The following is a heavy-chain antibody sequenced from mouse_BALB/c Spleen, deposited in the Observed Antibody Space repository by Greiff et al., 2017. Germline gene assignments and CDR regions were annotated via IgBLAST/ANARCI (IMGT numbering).Heavy chain of an antibody. J-gene: IGHJ2*01. CDR1: GYAFSSYW. D-gene: IGHD4-1*01. CDR3: ARWDGHYFDY. V-gene: IGHV1-80*01. CDR2: IYPGDGDT. Sequence: QVQLQQSGAELVRPGSSVKISCKASGYAFSSYWMNWVKQRPGQGLEWIGQIYPGDGDTNYNGKFKGKATLTADKSSSTAYMQLSSLTSEDSAVYFCARWDGHYFDYWGQGTTLTVSS.